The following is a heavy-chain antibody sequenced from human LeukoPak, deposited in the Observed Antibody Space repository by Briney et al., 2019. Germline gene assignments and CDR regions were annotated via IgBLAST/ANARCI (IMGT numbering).Heavy chain of an antibody. CDR3: ARGGWVLGQQAAFDI. V-gene: IGHV5-51*01. J-gene: IGHJ3*02. CDR2: IYPGDSDT. D-gene: IGHD3-16*01. CDR1: GYSFTSYW. Sequence: GESLKISCKGSGYSFTSYWIGWGRQMPGKGLEWMGIIYPGDSDTRYSPSFQGQVTISADKSISTAYLQWSSLKASDTAMYYCARGGWVLGQQAAFDIWGQGTMVTVSS.